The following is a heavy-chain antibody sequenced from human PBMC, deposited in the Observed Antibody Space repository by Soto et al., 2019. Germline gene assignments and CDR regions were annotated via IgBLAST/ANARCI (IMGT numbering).Heavy chain of an antibody. CDR2: IWYDGSNK. CDR1: GFTFSSYG. CDR3: ARDLNISSLYWYYYGMDV. Sequence: GGSLRLSCAASGFTFSSYGMHWVRQAPGKGMEWVAVIWYDGSNKYYADSVKGRFTISRDNSKNTLYLQMNSLRAEDTAVYYCARDLNISSLYWYYYGMDVWGQGFTVTVLL. V-gene: IGHV3-33*01. J-gene: IGHJ6*02. D-gene: IGHD6-13*01.